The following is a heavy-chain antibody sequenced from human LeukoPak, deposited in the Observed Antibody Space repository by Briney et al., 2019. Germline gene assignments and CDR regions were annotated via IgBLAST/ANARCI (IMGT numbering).Heavy chain of an antibody. V-gene: IGHV3-21*01. CDR2: ISSSSSHM. D-gene: IGHD2-15*01. CDR1: GFTFNSYS. CDR3: ARVDCSGGSCYLRPFDY. J-gene: IGHJ4*02. Sequence: GGSLRLSCAASGFTFNSYSMYWVRQAPGKGLEWVSSISSSSSHMFYADSVKGRFSISRDNANNALYLQMNSLRAEDTAVYYCARVDCSGGSCYLRPFDYWGQGTLVTVSS.